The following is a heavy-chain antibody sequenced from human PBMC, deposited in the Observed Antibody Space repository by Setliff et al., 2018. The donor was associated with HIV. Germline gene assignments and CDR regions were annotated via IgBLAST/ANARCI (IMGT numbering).Heavy chain of an antibody. D-gene: IGHD4-17*01. CDR2: IYSTGST. Sequence: ASETLSLTCTVSGASISSHYWSWIRQSPGRELEWIEYIYSTGSTNYNPSLQSRVSISMDASKNKFSLKVTSVTSADTAVYYCAKGAGFYGDYTFDYWGQGHLVTVSS. J-gene: IGHJ4*02. CDR1: GASISSHY. V-gene: IGHV4-59*11. CDR3: AKGAGFYGDYTFDY.